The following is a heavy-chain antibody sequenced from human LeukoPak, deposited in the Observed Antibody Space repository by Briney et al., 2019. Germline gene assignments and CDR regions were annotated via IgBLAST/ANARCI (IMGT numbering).Heavy chain of an antibody. V-gene: IGHV3-30*02. Sequence: PGGSLRLSCAASGFPFSSYAMHWVRQAPGKGLEWVAFIRHDGSNKYHSNSVQGRFTISGDNSRNTLYLQLNSLRPEDTAVYYCTKVRLLGALDDAFDVWGQGTMVTVSS. J-gene: IGHJ3*01. CDR3: TKVRLLGALDDAFDV. D-gene: IGHD7-27*01. CDR2: IRHDGSNK. CDR1: GFPFSSYA.